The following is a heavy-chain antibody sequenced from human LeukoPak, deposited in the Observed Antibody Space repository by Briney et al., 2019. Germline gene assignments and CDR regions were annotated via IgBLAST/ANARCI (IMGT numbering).Heavy chain of an antibody. V-gene: IGHV3-53*04. D-gene: IGHD6-13*01. CDR1: GFTVSTNC. Sequence: GGSLRLSCAASGFTVSTNCMTWVRQAPGKGLEWVSTIYSGGTTYYANSVMGRFTISRHNSRNTLYLQMNSLRAEDTAVYYCARDPIAAVRFDYWGQGTLVTVSS. CDR3: ARDPIAAVRFDY. CDR2: IYSGGTT. J-gene: IGHJ4*02.